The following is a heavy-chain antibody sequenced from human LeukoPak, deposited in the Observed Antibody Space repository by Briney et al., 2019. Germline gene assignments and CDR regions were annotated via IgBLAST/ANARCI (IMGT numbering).Heavy chain of an antibody. Sequence: PGGSLRLSCAASGFTFSSYGMHWVRQVPGKGLEWVAVIWYDGSNKYYADSVKGRFTISRDNSKNTLYLQMNSLRAEDTAVYYCARDLGLAEYYYGMDVWGQGTTVTVSS. CDR2: IWYDGSNK. CDR3: ARDLGLAEYYYGMDV. CDR1: GFTFSSYG. V-gene: IGHV3-33*01. D-gene: IGHD6-25*01. J-gene: IGHJ6*02.